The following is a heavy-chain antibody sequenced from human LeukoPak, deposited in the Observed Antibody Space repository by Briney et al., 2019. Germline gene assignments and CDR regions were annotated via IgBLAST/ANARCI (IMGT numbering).Heavy chain of an antibody. CDR1: GYSFTSYW. CDR3: ARQGSGFAPKYYYHMDV. D-gene: IGHD3-10*01. V-gene: IGHV5-51*01. CDR2: IYPGDSEI. J-gene: IGHJ6*03. Sequence: GESLKISFKGSGYSFTSYWIGWVRPMPGKGLEWMGIIYPGDSEIRYSPSFQGQVTISADKSIRTAYLQWSSLKASDTAMYYCARQGSGFAPKYYYHMDVWGKGTTVTVSS.